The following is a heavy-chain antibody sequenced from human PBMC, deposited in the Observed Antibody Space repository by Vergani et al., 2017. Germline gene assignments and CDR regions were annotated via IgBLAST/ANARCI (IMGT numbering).Heavy chain of an antibody. V-gene: IGHV1-69*01. CDR3: ARRTYYYDSSGYYADXFDP. J-gene: IGHJ5*02. CDR1: GGTFSSYA. D-gene: IGHD3-22*01. CDR2: IIPIFGTA. Sequence: QVQLVQSGAEVKKPGSSVKVSCKASGGTFSSYAISWVRQAPGQGLEWMGGIIPIFGTANYAQKFQGRVTITADESTSTAYMELSSLRSEDTAVYYCARRTYYYDSSGYYADXFDPWGQGTLVTVSS.